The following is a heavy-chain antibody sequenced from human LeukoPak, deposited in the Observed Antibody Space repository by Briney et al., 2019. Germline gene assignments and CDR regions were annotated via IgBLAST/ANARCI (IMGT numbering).Heavy chain of an antibody. Sequence: PGGSLRLSCAASGFTFSSYAMHWVRQAPGKGLEWVAFIXXDGRNKYYRDSVKGRFTISRDNSKNVLYLQMNSLRAEDTAVYYCARSRGDSSGYYYYYFDYWGQGTLVTVSS. V-gene: IGHV3-30*04. CDR3: ARSRGDSSGYYYYYFDY. J-gene: IGHJ4*02. CDR2: IXXDGRNK. CDR1: GFTFSSYA. D-gene: IGHD3-22*01.